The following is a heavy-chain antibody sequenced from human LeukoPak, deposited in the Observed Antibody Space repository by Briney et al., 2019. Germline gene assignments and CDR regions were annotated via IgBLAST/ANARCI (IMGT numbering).Heavy chain of an antibody. V-gene: IGHV4-59*08. CDR3: ARLFPGGMAL. Sequence: SETLSLTCTVSGGSISSYYWSWIRQPPGKGLEWIGYIYYSGSTNYNPSLKSRVTISVDTSKNQFSLKLSSVTAADTAVYYCARLFPGGMALWGQGTLVTVSS. CDR1: GGSISSYY. CDR2: IYYSGST. J-gene: IGHJ4*02. D-gene: IGHD3-16*01.